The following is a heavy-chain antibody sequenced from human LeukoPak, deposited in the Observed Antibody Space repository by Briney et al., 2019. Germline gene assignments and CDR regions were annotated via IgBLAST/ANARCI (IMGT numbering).Heavy chain of an antibody. D-gene: IGHD6-25*01. CDR2: MNPNSGNT. CDR3: AQREAGFDY. J-gene: IGHJ4*02. Sequence: ASVKASCKASGFTFTNNDINWVRQAPGQGLEWMGWMNPNSGNTGYGQKFQGRVTMTRNTSISAAYMELSSLRSDDTAMYYCAQREAGFDYWGQGTLVTVSS. CDR1: GFTFTNND. V-gene: IGHV1-8*01.